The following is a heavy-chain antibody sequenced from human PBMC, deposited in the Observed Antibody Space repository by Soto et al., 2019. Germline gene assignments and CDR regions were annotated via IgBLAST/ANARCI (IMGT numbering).Heavy chain of an antibody. J-gene: IGHJ4*02. D-gene: IGHD3-3*01. Sequence: ESGGGLVQPGGSLRLSCAASGFTFSNYAMGWVRQAPGKGLEWVSGISGGGGSTYYADSVKGRFTISRDQSKNTLFLQMHSLGAEDTALYYCAKDEVAELLFGVVTISRFDSWGQGTLVTVSS. CDR2: ISGGGGST. V-gene: IGHV3-23*01. CDR1: GFTFSNYA. CDR3: AKDEVAELLFGVVTISRFDS.